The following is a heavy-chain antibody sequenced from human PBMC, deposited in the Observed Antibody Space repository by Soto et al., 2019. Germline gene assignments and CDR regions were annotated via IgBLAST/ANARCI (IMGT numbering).Heavy chain of an antibody. J-gene: IGHJ4*02. CDR1: GFTLRSYL. CDR2: IKTDASEK. V-gene: IGHV3-7*01. Sequence: GCLRLSCAASGFTLRSYLMSWVLQSAGKGLEWLATIKTDASEKKYVDSVKGRFTVSRDNAKNSLYLQMDSLRAEDTAVYYCAKANQGITFGGVIVYWGQGTLVTVSS. D-gene: IGHD3-16*02. CDR3: AKANQGITFGGVIVY.